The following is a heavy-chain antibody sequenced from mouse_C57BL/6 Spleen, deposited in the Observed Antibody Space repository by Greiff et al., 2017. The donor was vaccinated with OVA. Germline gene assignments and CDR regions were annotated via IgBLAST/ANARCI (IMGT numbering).Heavy chain of an antibody. Sequence: EVKLVESGGGLVQPGGSLKLSCAASGFTFSDYGMAWVRQAPRTGPEWVAFISNLAYSIYYAATVTGRFTICRENAKNTLYLEMSSLRSEDTAMYYCARRGSSGYFDYWGKGTTLTVSS. V-gene: IGHV5-15*04. J-gene: IGHJ2*01. D-gene: IGHD3-2*02. CDR3: ARRGSSGYFDY. CDR1: GFTFSDYG. CDR2: ISNLAYSI.